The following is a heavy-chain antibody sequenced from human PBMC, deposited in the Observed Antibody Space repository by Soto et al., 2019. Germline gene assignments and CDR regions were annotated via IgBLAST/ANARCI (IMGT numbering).Heavy chain of an antibody. CDR3: ARRGAGYNYDY. Sequence: GESLKISCGASGYSFPGFWIGWVRQMPGKGLEWMGIIFPADSETRYSPSFQGQVTISADKSISTAYLEWSSLKASDTAIYYCARRGAGYNYDYWGKGTLVTVSS. V-gene: IGHV5-51*01. CDR1: GYSFPGFW. D-gene: IGHD5-12*01. CDR2: IFPADSET. J-gene: IGHJ4*02.